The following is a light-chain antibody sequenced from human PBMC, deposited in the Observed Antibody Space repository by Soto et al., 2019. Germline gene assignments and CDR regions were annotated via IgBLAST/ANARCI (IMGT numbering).Light chain of an antibody. CDR3: QQYGGSPVT. V-gene: IGKV3-20*01. CDR1: QTVSSSY. CDR2: GAS. J-gene: IGKJ4*01. Sequence: EIVLTQSPDTLSLSPGETATLSCRASQTVSSSYLAWYQQKPGQAPRLLMYGASNRASGVPDRFSGTGSGTDFTLTIRRLQTADFSVFYCQQYGGSPVTFGGGTKVEIK.